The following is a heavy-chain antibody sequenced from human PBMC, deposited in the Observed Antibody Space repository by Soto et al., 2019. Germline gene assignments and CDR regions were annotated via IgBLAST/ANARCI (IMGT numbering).Heavy chain of an antibody. CDR1: GESISGYY. Sequence: PSEPLSLTCAAYGESISGYYWCWIRQPPGKGLQWIGEINHSGSTNYNPSLNSRVTISVDTSKNQFSLKLSSVTAADTAVYYCARGSMGLRDYYYGMDVWGQGTTVT. D-gene: IGHD4-17*01. V-gene: IGHV4-34*01. J-gene: IGHJ6*02. CDR2: INHSGST. CDR3: ARGSMGLRDYYYGMDV.